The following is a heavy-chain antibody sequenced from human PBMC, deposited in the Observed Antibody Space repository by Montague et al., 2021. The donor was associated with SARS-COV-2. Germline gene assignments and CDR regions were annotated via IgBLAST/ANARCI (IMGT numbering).Heavy chain of an antibody. CDR1: GYTFTNYG. CDR2: ISAYYGNT. CDR3: ARDPTQGWGYSYSAMDV. Sequence: SVKVSCKASGYTFTNYGINWVRQAPGQGLEWMGWISAYYGNTNYAQNLQGRVTMTTDTSTSTAYMELRSLRSDDTAVYFCARDPTQGWGYSYSAMDVWGQGTTITVSS. J-gene: IGHJ6*02. V-gene: IGHV1-18*01. D-gene: IGHD3-16*01.